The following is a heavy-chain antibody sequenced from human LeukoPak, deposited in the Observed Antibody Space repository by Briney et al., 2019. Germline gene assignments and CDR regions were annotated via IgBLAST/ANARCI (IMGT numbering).Heavy chain of an antibody. D-gene: IGHD2-21*02. CDR3: ARLVVVTADYYYYGMDV. CDR2: IYYSGST. CDR1: GGSISSYY. J-gene: IGHJ6*02. Sequence: PSETLSLTCTVSGGSISSYYWSWIRQPPGNGLEWIGYIYYSGSTNYNPSLKSRVTISVDTSKNQFSLKLSSVTAADTAVYYCARLVVVTADYYYYGMDVWGQGTTVTVSS. V-gene: IGHV4-59*08.